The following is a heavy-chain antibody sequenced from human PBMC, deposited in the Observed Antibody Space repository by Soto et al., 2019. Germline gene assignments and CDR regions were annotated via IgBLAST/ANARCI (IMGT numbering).Heavy chain of an antibody. D-gene: IGHD6-19*01. CDR1: GFTFSSYS. J-gene: IGHJ4*02. V-gene: IGHV3-48*02. CDR2: ISSSSSTI. Sequence: GGSLRLSCAASGFTFSSYSMNWVRQAPGKGLEWVSYISSSSSTIYYADSVKGRFTISRDNAKNSLYLQMNSLRDEDTAVYYCARVGMAVAGFYAFDYWGQGTLVTVSS. CDR3: ARVGMAVAGFYAFDY.